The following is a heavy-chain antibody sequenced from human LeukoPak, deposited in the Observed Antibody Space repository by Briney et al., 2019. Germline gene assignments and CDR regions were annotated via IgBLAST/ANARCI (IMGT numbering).Heavy chain of an antibody. D-gene: IGHD6-6*01. V-gene: IGHV1-2*02. Sequence: ASVKVSCKASGYTFTDYYMNWVRQAPGQGLEWMGWIHPNSGGTNYAQKFQGRVTMTRDTSISTAYMELSRLTFDDTAVYYCGRKSAARKTSEFDYWGQGTLVAVSS. CDR2: IHPNSGGT. CDR1: GYTFTDYY. CDR3: GRKSAARKTSEFDY. J-gene: IGHJ4*02.